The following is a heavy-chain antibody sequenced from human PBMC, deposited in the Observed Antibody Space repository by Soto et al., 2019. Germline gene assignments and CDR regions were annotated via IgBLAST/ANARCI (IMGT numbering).Heavy chain of an antibody. V-gene: IGHV4-31*03. Sequence: NPSETLSLTCTVSGGSISSGGYYWSWIRQHPGKGLEWIGYIYYSGSTYYNPSLKSRVTISVDTSKNQFSLKLSSVTAADTAVYYCAREPPTTTVTRSANAFDIWGQGTMVTVSS. CDR1: GGSISSGGYY. J-gene: IGHJ3*02. D-gene: IGHD4-17*01. CDR2: IYYSGST. CDR3: AREPPTTTVTRSANAFDI.